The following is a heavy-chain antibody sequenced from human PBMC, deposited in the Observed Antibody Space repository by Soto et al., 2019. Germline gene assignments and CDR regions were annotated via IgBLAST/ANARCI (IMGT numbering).Heavy chain of an antibody. Sequence: SETLSLTCTVSGGSISSYYWSWIRQPPGKGLEWIGYIYYSGSTNYNPSLKSRVTISVDTSKNQFSLKLSSVTAADTAVYYCAGAAAMDSSGYWIPDAFDIWGQGTMVTVS. V-gene: IGHV4-59*01. D-gene: IGHD3-22*01. CDR1: GGSISSYY. CDR2: IYYSGST. J-gene: IGHJ3*02. CDR3: AGAAAMDSSGYWIPDAFDI.